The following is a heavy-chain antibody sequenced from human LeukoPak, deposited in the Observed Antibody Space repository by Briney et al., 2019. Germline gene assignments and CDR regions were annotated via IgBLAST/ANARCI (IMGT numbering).Heavy chain of an antibody. D-gene: IGHD3-10*01. CDR1: AGSISSYY. CDR2: IYYSGST. V-gene: IGHV4-59*01. CDR3: ARGWFGELYDEFDI. Sequence: SQTMSLTCTAAAGSISSYYWSCIRQPPGRGLEWIGYIYYSGSTNYNPSLKSRVTISVDTSKNQFSLKLSSVTAADTAVYYCARGWFGELYDEFDIWGQGTMVTVSS. J-gene: IGHJ3*02.